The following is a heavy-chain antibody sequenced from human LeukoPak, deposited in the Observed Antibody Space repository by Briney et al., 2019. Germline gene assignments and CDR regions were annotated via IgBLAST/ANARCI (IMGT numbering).Heavy chain of an antibody. D-gene: IGHD2/OR15-2a*01. J-gene: IGHJ4*02. CDR2: IHYSGSS. Sequence: SETLSLTCTVSGGSISSSSYYWGWIRQPPGKGLEWIGYIHYSGSSNYNPPLKSRVTISVDTSKNQFSLRLSSVTAADTAVYYCARVLSGGIGFDYWGQGTLVTVSS. CDR1: GGSISSSSYY. V-gene: IGHV4-61*05. CDR3: ARVLSGGIGFDY.